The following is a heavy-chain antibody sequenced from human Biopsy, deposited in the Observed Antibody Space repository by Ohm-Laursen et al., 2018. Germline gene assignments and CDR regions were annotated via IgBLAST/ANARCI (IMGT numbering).Heavy chain of an antibody. CDR2: FAPENGKT. Sequence: ASVKVSCKVSGYTLTDLSMHWVRQAPGKGLEWMGGFAPENGKTIYAQKFQGRVTMTEDTSTDTAYMELSNLRSEDTAVYYCAGDINNWNVNYWGQGTLVIVSS. CDR1: GYTLTDLS. D-gene: IGHD1-20*01. J-gene: IGHJ4*02. CDR3: AGDINNWNVNY. V-gene: IGHV1-24*01.